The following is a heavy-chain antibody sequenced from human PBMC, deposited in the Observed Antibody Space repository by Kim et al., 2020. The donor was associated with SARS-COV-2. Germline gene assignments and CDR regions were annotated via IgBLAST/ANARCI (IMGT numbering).Heavy chain of an antibody. CDR2: IKSNAYGATT. J-gene: IGHJ4*01. D-gene: IGHD3-3*01. V-gene: IGHV3-15*05. CDR3: ATSIYNFWNSLDY. CDR1: GISFFNAW. Sequence: GGSLRLSCAVAGISFFNAWMTWVRQAPGKGLEWIGRIKSNAYGATTDLAASVKGRFTISRDDSINTVYLQMSSLIPEVTANYFCATSIYNFWNSLDYWG.